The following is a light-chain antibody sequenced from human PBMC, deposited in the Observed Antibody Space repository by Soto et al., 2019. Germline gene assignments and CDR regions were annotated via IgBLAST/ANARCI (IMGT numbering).Light chain of an antibody. CDR2: AAS. CDR1: QSIRSY. Sequence: DIQMTQSPSSMSASVGDRVTITCRASQSIRSYLNWYQQKPGKAPKLLIYAASSLQSGVPSRFSGSGSGTDYTLTISRPKPDDFTTYYCPQSWSSPPTFGQGTKLEIK. V-gene: IGKV1-39*01. CDR3: PQSWSSPPT. J-gene: IGKJ2*01.